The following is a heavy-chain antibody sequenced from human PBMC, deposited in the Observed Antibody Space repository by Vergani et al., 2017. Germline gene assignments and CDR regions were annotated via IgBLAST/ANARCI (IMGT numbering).Heavy chain of an antibody. Sequence: QVQLVQSGAEVKKPGSSVKVSCKASGGTFSSYAISWVRQAPGQGLEWMGGIIPIFGIANYAQKFQGRVTITADKSTSTAYMVLSSLRSEDTAVYYCARAQIDPRRSSSFTEWGQGTLVTVSA. J-gene: IGHJ4*02. CDR3: ARAQIDPRRSSSFTE. D-gene: IGHD6-13*01. V-gene: IGHV1-69*17. CDR2: IIPIFGIA. CDR1: GGTFSSYA.